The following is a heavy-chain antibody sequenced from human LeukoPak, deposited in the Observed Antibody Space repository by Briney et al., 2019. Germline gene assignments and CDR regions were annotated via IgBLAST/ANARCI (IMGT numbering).Heavy chain of an antibody. CDR2: VSPPGGGT. Sequence: GGSLRLSCVASGFSFSYHGMNWVRLAPGKGLEWVSGVSPPGGGTYYADSVKGRFTISRDDSRNTLSLQMNSLRAEDTAVYYCTRERKYDSTFDYWGQGTLVTVSS. V-gene: IGHV3-23*01. CDR1: GFSFSYHG. J-gene: IGHJ4*02. CDR3: TRERKYDSTFDY. D-gene: IGHD1-1*01.